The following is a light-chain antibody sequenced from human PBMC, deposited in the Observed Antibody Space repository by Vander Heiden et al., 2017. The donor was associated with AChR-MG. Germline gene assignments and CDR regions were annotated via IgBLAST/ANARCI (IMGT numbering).Light chain of an antibody. CDR2: WAS. CDR3: QQYDSTPIT. J-gene: IGKJ5*01. Sequence: DIVMTQSPDSLAVSLGERATINCQSSKSVLYSSNNKNYLAWYQQKPGQPPKLLIYWASTRESGVPDRFSGSGSGTDFTLTISSLQAEDVAVYYCQQYDSTPITFGQGTRLEIK. V-gene: IGKV4-1*01. CDR1: KSVLYSSNNKNY.